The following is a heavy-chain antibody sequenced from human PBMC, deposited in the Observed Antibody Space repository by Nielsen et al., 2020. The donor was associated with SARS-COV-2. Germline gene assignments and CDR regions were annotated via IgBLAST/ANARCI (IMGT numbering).Heavy chain of an antibody. V-gene: IGHV3-30*04. Sequence: PGKGLEWVAVISYDGSNKYYADFVKGRFTISRDNSKNTLYLQMNSLRAEDTAVYYCARDPSPYGDAFDIWGQGTMVTVSS. D-gene: IGHD3-10*01. CDR2: ISYDGSNK. J-gene: IGHJ3*02. CDR3: ARDPSPYGDAFDI.